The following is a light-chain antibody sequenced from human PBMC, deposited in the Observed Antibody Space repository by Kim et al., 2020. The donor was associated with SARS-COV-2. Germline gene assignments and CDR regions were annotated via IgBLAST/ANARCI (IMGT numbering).Light chain of an antibody. CDR1: ELGDKY. Sequence: VSPGQTASIPCSGDELGDKYVSWYKQMAGQSPILLIYQDTKRPSGIPERFSGSNSGNTATLTISGTQAVDEADYYCQAWDSTSYFFGAGTKVTVL. V-gene: IGLV3-1*01. J-gene: IGLJ1*01. CDR3: QAWDSTSYF. CDR2: QDT.